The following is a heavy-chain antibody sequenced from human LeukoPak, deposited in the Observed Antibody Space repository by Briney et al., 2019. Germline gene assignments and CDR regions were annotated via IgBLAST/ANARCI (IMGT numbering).Heavy chain of an antibody. CDR2: IYTSGST. D-gene: IGHD3-9*01. Sequence: SETLSLTCTVSGGSISSYYWSWIRQPAGKGLEWIGRIYTSGSTNYNPSLKSRVTMSVDTSKNQFSLKLSSVTAADTAVYYCARGTRKYDILTGYYQIYYFDYWGQGTLVTVSS. J-gene: IGHJ4*02. V-gene: IGHV4-4*07. CDR1: GGSISSYY. CDR3: ARGTRKYDILTGYYQIYYFDY.